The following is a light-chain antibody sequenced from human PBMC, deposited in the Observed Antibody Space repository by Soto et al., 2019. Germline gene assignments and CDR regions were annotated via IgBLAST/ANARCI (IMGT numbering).Light chain of an antibody. Sequence: DTVLTQSPATLSVSQGERATLSCRASQNIKTNLAWYQHKPGQAPRLLIYGAFTGATGVPARFSGSGSGTDFTLTISRLEPEDSAVYYCQQYGYSLPFGGGTKVDIK. CDR3: QQYGYSLP. J-gene: IGKJ4*01. V-gene: IGKV3-15*01. CDR2: GAF. CDR1: QNIKTN.